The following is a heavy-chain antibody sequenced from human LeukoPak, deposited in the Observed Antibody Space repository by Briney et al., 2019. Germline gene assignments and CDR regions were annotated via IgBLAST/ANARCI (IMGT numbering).Heavy chain of an antibody. V-gene: IGHV1-24*01. CDR3: ARQLGSNFPFDSSGYYDY. D-gene: IGHD3-22*01. J-gene: IGHJ4*02. Sequence: ASVKVSCKVSGYTLIELSMHWVRQAPGKGLEWMGGFDPEDGETIYAQKFQGRVTMTEDTSTDTAYMELSSLRSEDTAVYYCARQLGSNFPFDSSGYYDYWGQGTLVTVSS. CDR1: GYTLIELS. CDR2: FDPEDGET.